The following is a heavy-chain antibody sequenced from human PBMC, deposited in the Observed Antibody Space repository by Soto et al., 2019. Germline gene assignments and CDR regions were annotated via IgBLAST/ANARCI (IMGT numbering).Heavy chain of an antibody. CDR1: GLTVSNAY. CDR2: IYDNGTT. D-gene: IGHD3-10*01. CDR3: VRPLPSGRNYGLDV. Sequence: EVQVVESGGGLIQPGGSLRLSCADSGLTVSNAYMAWVRQAPGMGLEWVSVIYDNGTTYYADSVKGRFTISRDTSTNTLSLQMDSLRAEDTAVYYCVRPLPSGRNYGLDVWGQGTTVTVSS. V-gene: IGHV3-53*01. J-gene: IGHJ6*02.